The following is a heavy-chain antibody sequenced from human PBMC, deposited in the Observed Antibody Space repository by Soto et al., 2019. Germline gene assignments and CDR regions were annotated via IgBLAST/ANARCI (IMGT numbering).Heavy chain of an antibody. D-gene: IGHD3-10*01. Sequence: QVPLLQSGAEVMNSGASVKVSCKASGYTFSNYGTRWVRQAPGQGLEWMGWINNYNGKANYVQKVQGKVTMTTYTSTSKIYLELRRPRSDDTAVYYCARDIHRPEGFDDHFYGLNVWGKGNTVIVSS. CDR3: ARDIHRPEGFDDHFYGLNV. J-gene: IGHJ6*04. CDR2: INNYNGKA. CDR1: GYTFSNYG. V-gene: IGHV1-18*01.